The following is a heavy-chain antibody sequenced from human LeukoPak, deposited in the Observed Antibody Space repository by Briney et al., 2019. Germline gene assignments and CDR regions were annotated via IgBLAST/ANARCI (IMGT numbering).Heavy chain of an antibody. CDR1: GGSISSGSYH. D-gene: IGHD6-13*01. J-gene: IGHJ4*02. V-gene: IGHV4-61*02. Sequence: SQTLSLTCTVSGGSISSGSYHWSWIRQPAGKGLEWIGRIYTSGSTNYNPSLNSRVTISVDTSKNQFSLKLSSVTAADTAVYYCATGSSWYVDYWGQGTLVTVSS. CDR2: IYTSGST. CDR3: ATGSSWYVDY.